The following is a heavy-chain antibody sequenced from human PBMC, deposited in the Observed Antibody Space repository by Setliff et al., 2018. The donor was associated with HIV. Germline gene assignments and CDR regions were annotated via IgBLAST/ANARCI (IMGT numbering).Heavy chain of an antibody. Sequence: GASVKVSCKASGDTFSSYAISWVRQAPGQGLEWMGGSIPLFGTVKYAQKFQGRLTITTDELMTTAYMELSSLRAEDTAVYYCASGSGYCRSGTCYVGVHKNPDKYYSDYWGQGTLVTVSS. D-gene: IGHD2-15*01. CDR2: SIPLFGTV. J-gene: IGHJ4*02. V-gene: IGHV1-69*05. CDR1: GDTFSSYA. CDR3: ASGSGYCRSGTCYVGVHKNPDKYYSDY.